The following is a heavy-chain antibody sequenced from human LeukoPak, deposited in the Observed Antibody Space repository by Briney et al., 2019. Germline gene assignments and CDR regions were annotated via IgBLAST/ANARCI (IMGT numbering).Heavy chain of an antibody. CDR1: GGSISSGGYY. Sequence: PSQTLSLTCTVSGGSISSGGYYWSWIRQPPGKGLEWIGYIYHSGSTYYNPSLKSRVTISVDTSKNQFSLKLSSVTAADTAVYYCANFDRGYSSPFDYWGQGTLVTVSS. D-gene: IGHD5-18*01. CDR3: ANFDRGYSSPFDY. V-gene: IGHV4-30-2*02. CDR2: IYHSGST. J-gene: IGHJ4*02.